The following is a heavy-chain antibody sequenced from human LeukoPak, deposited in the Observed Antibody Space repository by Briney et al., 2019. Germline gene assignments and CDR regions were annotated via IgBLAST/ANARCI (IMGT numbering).Heavy chain of an antibody. CDR3: ARGLLNARARDAFEI. V-gene: IGHV1-18*01. CDR2: VSAYNGNT. D-gene: IGHD2-2*01. J-gene: IGHJ3*02. CDR1: GYIFTTYG. Sequence: PVKVCCKPSGYIFTTYGISWVPQAARQRREGMGGVSAYNGNTNNAQKLQGRVTMTTNTSATTAYQELGSLRSDDTAVYYCARGLLNARARDAFEIWGQGTMVTVSS.